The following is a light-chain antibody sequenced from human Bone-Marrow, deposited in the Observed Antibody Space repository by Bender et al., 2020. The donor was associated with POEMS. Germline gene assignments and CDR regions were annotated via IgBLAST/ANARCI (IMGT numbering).Light chain of an antibody. CDR3: SSYTCSSTVV. CDR2: QVS. V-gene: IGLV2-14*01. CDR1: SSDVGRYDY. J-gene: IGLJ2*01. Sequence: QSALTQPASVSGSPGQSITISCSGTSSDVGRYDYVSWYQVHPGEAPRLMIFQVSFRPSGVSSRFSGSKSGNTASLTISGLRTEDEADYFCSSYTCSSTVVFGGGTKLTVL.